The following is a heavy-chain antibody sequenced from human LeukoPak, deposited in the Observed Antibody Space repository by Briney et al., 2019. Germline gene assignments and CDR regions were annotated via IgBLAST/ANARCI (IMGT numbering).Heavy chain of an antibody. CDR1: GGTFSSYA. J-gene: IGHJ6*02. CDR2: IIPIFGTA. V-gene: IGHV1-69*13. D-gene: IGHD6-19*01. Sequence: ASVKVSCKASGGTFSSYAISWVRQAPGQGLEWMGGIIPIFGTANYAQKFQGRVTITADESTSTAYMELSSLRSEDTAVYYCARADRAVAGNYYYGMGVWGQGTTVTVSS. CDR3: ARADRAVAGNYYYGMGV.